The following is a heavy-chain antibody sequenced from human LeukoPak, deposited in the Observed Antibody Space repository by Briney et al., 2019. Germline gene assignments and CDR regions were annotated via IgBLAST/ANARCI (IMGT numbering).Heavy chain of an antibody. CDR1: GFIFSQYD. CDR3: TRNGGGLGY. CDR2: IMSSGDT. Sequence: GGSLRLSCAASGFIFSQYDMIWVRQGPGKGLEWVSSIMSSGDTYYADSVQGRFTTSRDTSRSTVFLQMNSLRGEDTAVYYCTRNGGGLGYWGQGTLVTVSS. V-gene: IGHV3-23*01. J-gene: IGHJ4*02. D-gene: IGHD3-16*01.